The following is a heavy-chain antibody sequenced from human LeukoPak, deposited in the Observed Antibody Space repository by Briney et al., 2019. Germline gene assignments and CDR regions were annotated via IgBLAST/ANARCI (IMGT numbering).Heavy chain of an antibody. V-gene: IGHV4-39*07. CDR1: GGSISSSSYY. Sequence: SETLSLTCTVSGGSISSSSYYWGWIRQPPGKGLEWIGSIYYSGSTYYNPSLKSRVIILVDTSKNQFSLKLSSVTAADTAVYYCATFGSSMATFDYWGQGTLVTVSS. J-gene: IGHJ4*02. CDR3: ATFGSSMATFDY. CDR2: IYYSGST. D-gene: IGHD5-24*01.